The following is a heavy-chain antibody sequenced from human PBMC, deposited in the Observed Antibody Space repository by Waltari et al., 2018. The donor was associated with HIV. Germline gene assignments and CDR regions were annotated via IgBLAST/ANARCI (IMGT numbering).Heavy chain of an antibody. Sequence: QVQLVQSGAEVKKPGSSVKVSCKASGGTFSSYTISWVRQAPGQGLEWMGRIIPILGIANYAQKFQGRVTITADKSTSTAYMELSSLRSEDTAVYYCARDLGSSGWINWFDPWGQGTLVTVSS. V-gene: IGHV1-69*08. D-gene: IGHD6-19*01. CDR3: ARDLGSSGWINWFDP. J-gene: IGHJ5*02. CDR2: IIPILGIA. CDR1: GGTFSSYT.